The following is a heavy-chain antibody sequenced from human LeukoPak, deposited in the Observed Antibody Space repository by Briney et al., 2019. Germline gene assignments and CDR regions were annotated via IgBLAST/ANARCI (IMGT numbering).Heavy chain of an antibody. CDR3: ARGRTGYCEGGECSHNWLEP. J-gene: IGHJ5*02. CDR1: GYTFSNFW. D-gene: IGHD2-15*01. V-gene: IGHV5-51*01. CDR2: IYPGDSDA. Sequence: GESLKISCQAFGYTFSNFWIGWVRQIPGKGPEGVGIIYPGDSDARFRPSLQGQGQVAMTVDSSTNPAYLYLDNVKASDTGTYLCARGRTGYCEGGECSHNWLEPWGQGTLVTVSA.